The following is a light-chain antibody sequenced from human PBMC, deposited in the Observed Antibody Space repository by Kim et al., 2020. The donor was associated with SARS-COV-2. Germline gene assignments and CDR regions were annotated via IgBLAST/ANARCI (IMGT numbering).Light chain of an antibody. J-gene: IGLJ3*02. V-gene: IGLV10-54*01. CDR1: SNEVRNQG. Sequence: QTATLTCPRNSNEVRNQGAVWLQQHQGHPPKLLSYRNNNRPSGISERVSASRSGNTASLTIPGLQPEDEADYYCSAWDSSLSAWVFGGGTQLTVL. CDR3: SAWDSSLSAWV. CDR2: RNN.